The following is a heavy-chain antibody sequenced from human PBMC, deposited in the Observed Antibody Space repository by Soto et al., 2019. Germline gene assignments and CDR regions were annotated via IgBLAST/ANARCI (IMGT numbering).Heavy chain of an antibody. Sequence: QVQLQESGPGLVKPSQTLSLTCTVSGGSISSGGYYWSWIRQHPGKGLEWIGSIYYSGRTYYNPSLKSRVTITLDTSKNQFSLKLSSGTAADTAVYYCARDRGYCSGGSCYSGNFDYWGQGTLVTVSS. J-gene: IGHJ4*02. CDR2: IYYSGRT. CDR1: GGSISSGGYY. D-gene: IGHD2-15*01. V-gene: IGHV4-31*03. CDR3: ARDRGYCSGGSCYSGNFDY.